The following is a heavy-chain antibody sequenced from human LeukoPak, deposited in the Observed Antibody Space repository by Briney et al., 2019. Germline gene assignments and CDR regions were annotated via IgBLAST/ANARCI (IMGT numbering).Heavy chain of an antibody. CDR3: ARDGKYSYGRSIFDY. CDR2: ISGYNGNT. Sequence: ASVKVSCKASGYTFTTYNINWVRQAPGQGLEWMGWISGYNGNTNYAQKLQGRVTMTTDTSTSTAYMELRSLRSDDTAVYYCARDGKYSYGRSIFDYWGQGTLVTVSS. D-gene: IGHD5-18*01. J-gene: IGHJ4*02. V-gene: IGHV1-18*01. CDR1: GYTFTTYN.